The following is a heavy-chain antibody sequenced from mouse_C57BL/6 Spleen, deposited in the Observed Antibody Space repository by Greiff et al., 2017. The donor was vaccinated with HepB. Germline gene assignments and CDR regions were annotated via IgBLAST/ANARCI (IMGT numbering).Heavy chain of an antibody. CDR2: IYPGSGNI. V-gene: IGHV1-84*01. CDR1: GYTFTDYY. J-gene: IGHJ4*01. Sequence: QVHVKQSGPELVKPGASVKISCKASGYTFTDYYINWVKQRPGQGLEWIGWIYPGSGNIKYNEKFKGKATLTVDTSSSTAYMQLSSLTSEDSAVYFCARLFHYYAMDYWGQGTSVTVSS. CDR3: ARLFHYYAMDY.